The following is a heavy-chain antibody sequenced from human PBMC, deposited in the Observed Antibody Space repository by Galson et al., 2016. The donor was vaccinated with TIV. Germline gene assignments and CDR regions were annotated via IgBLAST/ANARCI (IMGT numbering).Heavy chain of an antibody. V-gene: IGHV4-39*01. CDR3: ARQRLTMISRFES. CDR2: LYYSGST. Sequence: SETLSLTCSVSGDSITSTYYYWGWIRQPPGKGLEWIGSLYYSGSTYYNPSLKSRVTISVDTSKNQFSLSLSSVTAADTAAFYCARQRLTMISRFESWGQGTQVTVSS. J-gene: IGHJ4*02. D-gene: IGHD3-22*01. CDR1: GDSITSTYYY.